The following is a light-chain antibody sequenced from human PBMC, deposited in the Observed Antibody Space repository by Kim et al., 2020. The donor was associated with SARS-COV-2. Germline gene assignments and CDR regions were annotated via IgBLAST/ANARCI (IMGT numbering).Light chain of an antibody. Sequence: APGERATLSCRASESVSGSYVAWYQQKPGQAPRLLIYGATNGATGIPDRFSGSGSGTDFTLTISRLEPEDFAVYYCQQYGSSPLTFGGGTKVDIK. V-gene: IGKV3-20*01. J-gene: IGKJ4*01. CDR1: ESVSGSY. CDR3: QQYGSSPLT. CDR2: GAT.